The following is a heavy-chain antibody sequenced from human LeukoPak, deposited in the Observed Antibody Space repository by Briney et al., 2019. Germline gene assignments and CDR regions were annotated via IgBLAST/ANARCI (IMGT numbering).Heavy chain of an antibody. D-gene: IGHD2-8*02. Sequence: GGSLRLSCEASGFTFSRYYMHWVRQAPGKGLECVAFIRIDGREAFYADSVEGRFTISRDNSTDILSLEMNTLRPEDTTVYYCARKERCTVTDRATTFVYWGQGTLVTVS. CDR2: IRIDGREA. V-gene: IGHV3-30*02. CDR1: GFTFSRYY. CDR3: ARKERCTVTDRATTFVY. J-gene: IGHJ4*02.